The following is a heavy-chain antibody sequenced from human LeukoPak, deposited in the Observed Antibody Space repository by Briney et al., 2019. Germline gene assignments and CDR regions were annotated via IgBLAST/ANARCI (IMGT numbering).Heavy chain of an antibody. J-gene: IGHJ4*02. CDR1: GFTFSSYG. V-gene: IGHV3-7*01. CDR3: ACRWWKTSAVDY. D-gene: IGHD2-15*01. Sequence: GGSLRLSCAASGFTFSSYGMHWVRQAPGKGLEWVANIKQDGSEKYYVDSVKGRFTISRDNAKNLLYLQMNSLRAEDTAVYFCACRWWKTSAVDYWGQGTLVTVSS. CDR2: IKQDGSEK.